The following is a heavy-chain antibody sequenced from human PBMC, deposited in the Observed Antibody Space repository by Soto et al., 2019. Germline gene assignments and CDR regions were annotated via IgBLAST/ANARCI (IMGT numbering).Heavy chain of an antibody. CDR2: IYYSGTP. CDR3: ARRPLVGASLDY. D-gene: IGHD1-26*01. V-gene: IGHV4-39*01. Sequence: SETLSLTCTVSGGSISSSSYYWGWIRQPPGKGLEWIGSIYYSGTPYYNPSLKSRVTISVDTSKNQFSLKLSSVTAADTAVYYCARRPLVGASLDYWGQGTLVTVSS. J-gene: IGHJ4*02. CDR1: GGSISSSSYY.